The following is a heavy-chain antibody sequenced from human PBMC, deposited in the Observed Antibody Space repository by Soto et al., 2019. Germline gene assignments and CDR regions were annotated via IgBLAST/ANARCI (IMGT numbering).Heavy chain of an antibody. Sequence: QVQLQESGPGLVKPSETLSLTCTISGGSISSYSWSWIRQPPGKGLEWIGYIYYSGSTNYNPSLKSRVTISVDTSKNQFSLKLSSVTAADTAVYYCARGDSSNWYFDLWGCGTLVTVSS. CDR1: GGSISSYS. CDR2: IYYSGST. J-gene: IGHJ2*01. CDR3: ARGDSSNWYFDL. D-gene: IGHD6-13*01. V-gene: IGHV4-59*08.